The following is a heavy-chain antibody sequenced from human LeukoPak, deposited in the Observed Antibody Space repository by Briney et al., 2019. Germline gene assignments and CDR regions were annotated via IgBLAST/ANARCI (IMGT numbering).Heavy chain of an antibody. CDR1: GYTFTGYY. CDR3: ARDDSSGYSTPV. V-gene: IGHV1-2*02. Sequence: ASVKVSCKASGYTFTGYYMHWVRQAPGQGLEWMGWINPNSGGTSYAQKFQGRVTVTRDTSISTAYMELSRLRSDDTAVYYCARDDSSGYSTPVWGQGTTVTVSS. D-gene: IGHD3-22*01. CDR2: INPNSGGT. J-gene: IGHJ6*02.